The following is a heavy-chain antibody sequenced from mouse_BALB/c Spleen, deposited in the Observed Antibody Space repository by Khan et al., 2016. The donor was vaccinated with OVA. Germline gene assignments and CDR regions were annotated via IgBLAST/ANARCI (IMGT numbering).Heavy chain of an antibody. J-gene: IGHJ4*01. CDR1: GYTFTNAG. D-gene: IGHD2-14*01. CDR3: ARGGAAYYRNDGGAMDY. V-gene: IGHV9-4*02. CDR2: INTHSGVP. Sequence: QIQLVQSGPELKKPGETVRISCKASGYTFTNAGMQWVQKMPGKGLKWIGWINTHSGVPKYAEDFKGRFAFSLETSASTVYLQITNLKNEDTATYCCARGGAAYYRNDGGAMDYGGQGTSVTVSS.